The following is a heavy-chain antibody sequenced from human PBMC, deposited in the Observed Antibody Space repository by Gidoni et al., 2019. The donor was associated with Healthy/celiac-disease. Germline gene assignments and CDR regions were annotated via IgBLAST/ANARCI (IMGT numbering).Heavy chain of an antibody. CDR3: ARATIQLWHTFDY. Sequence: QVQLQESGPGLVKPSQTLSLTCTVPGRSISSGGYYWSWIRQHPGKGLEWFGYIYYSGSTYYNPSLKSRVTISVDTSKNQFSLKLSSVTAADTAVYYCARATIQLWHTFDYWGQGTLVTVSS. CDR2: IYYSGST. J-gene: IGHJ4*02. D-gene: IGHD5-18*01. CDR1: GRSISSGGYY. V-gene: IGHV4-31*03.